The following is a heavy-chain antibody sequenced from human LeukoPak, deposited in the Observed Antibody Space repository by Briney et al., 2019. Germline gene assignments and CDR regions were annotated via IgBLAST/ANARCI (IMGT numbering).Heavy chain of an antibody. CDR2: IYYSGST. Sequence: PSETLSLTCTVSGGSISSDYWSWIRQPPGKGLEWIGYIYYSGSTYYNPSLKSRVTISVDTSKNQFSLKLSSVTAADTAVYYCARTMASFYYYGMDVWGQGTTVTVSS. J-gene: IGHJ6*02. CDR1: GGSISSDY. V-gene: IGHV4-59*12. D-gene: IGHD2-8*01. CDR3: ARTMASFYYYGMDV.